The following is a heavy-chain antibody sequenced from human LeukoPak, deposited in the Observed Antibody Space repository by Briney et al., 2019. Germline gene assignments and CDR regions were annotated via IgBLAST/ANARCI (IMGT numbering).Heavy chain of an antibody. CDR2: IHFAGSTK. V-gene: IGHV3-30*02. CDR3: AKDQCTRPSCDGYMGY. J-gene: IGHJ4*02. CDR1: GFASCSYG. D-gene: IGHD5-12*01. Sequence: PGGSLRLSPAPSGFASCSYGTHWVRQAPGKGLEWVAFIHFAGSTKYSGDSVKGRFTISRDNSKNTLYLQMNSLRPEDTAVYYCAKDQCTRPSCDGYMGYWGQGSLVTVSS.